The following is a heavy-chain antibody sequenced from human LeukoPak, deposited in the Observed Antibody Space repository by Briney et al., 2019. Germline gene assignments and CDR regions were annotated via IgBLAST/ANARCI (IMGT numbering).Heavy chain of an antibody. Sequence: GGSLRLSCAASGFTFSGYALSWVRQAPGKGLEWVSSVSSSGGSTYYADSVKGRFTISRDNSKNTLYLQMNSLRADDAAVYYCAKGDGCNYHNWFDPWGQGTLVTVSS. CDR3: AKGDGCNYHNWFDP. J-gene: IGHJ5*02. CDR1: GFTFSGYA. CDR2: VSSSGGST. D-gene: IGHD5-24*01. V-gene: IGHV3-23*01.